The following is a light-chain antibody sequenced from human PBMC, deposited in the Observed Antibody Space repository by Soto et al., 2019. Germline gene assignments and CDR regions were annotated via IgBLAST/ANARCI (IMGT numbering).Light chain of an antibody. CDR3: SSYTSSSTLV. Sequence: QSALTQPASVSGSPGQSITISCTGTSSDVGGYNYVSWYQQHPGKAPKLMIYDVSNRPPGVSNRFSGSKSGNTASLTISGLQAEDEADYYCSSYTSSSTLVFSGGTKLTVL. CDR1: SSDVGGYNY. J-gene: IGLJ2*01. V-gene: IGLV2-14*01. CDR2: DVS.